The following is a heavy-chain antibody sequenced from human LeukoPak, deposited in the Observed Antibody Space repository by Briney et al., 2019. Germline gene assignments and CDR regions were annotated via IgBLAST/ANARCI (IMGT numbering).Heavy chain of an antibody. CDR3: AKGQYGSGSYPFDY. CDR2: IDSDRSST. J-gene: IGHJ4*02. V-gene: IGHV3-74*01. Sequence: GGSLRLSCAASGFTFSSYWMHWVRQAPGKGLEWVSRIDSDRSSTNYADSLKGRFTISRDNAKNTLYLQMNSLRAEDTAVYFCAKGQYGSGSYPFDYWGQGTLVTVSS. D-gene: IGHD3-10*01. CDR1: GFTFSSYW.